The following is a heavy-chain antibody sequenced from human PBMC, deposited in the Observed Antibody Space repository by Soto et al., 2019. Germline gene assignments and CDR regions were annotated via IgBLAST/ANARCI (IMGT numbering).Heavy chain of an antibody. V-gene: IGHV2-5*02. CDR3: AHAGDYVLLTFDH. D-gene: IGHD4-17*01. Sequence: QITLKESGPTLVRPAQTFTLTCDFSGFSLYTYHMGVAWIRQPPGKALEWLALIYWDDDKRYSPSLKDRLAISKDTSSNQVVLTITNMDPGDTATYFCAHAGDYVLLTFDHWGPGTLVTVSS. CDR1: GFSLYTYHMG. J-gene: IGHJ4*02. CDR2: IYWDDDK.